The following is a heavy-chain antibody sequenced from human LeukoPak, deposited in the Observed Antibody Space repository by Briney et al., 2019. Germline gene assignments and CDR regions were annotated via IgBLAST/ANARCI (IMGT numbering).Heavy chain of an antibody. CDR1: GYTLTELS. CDR2: FDPVDGET. D-gene: IGHD3-22*01. Sequence: ASVKVACKVSGYTLTELSMHWVRQAPGKGLEWMGGFDPVDGETIYAQKFQGRVTMTEDTSTDTAYMELSSLRSEDTAVYYCATLIPTYYYDSSGFDYWGQGTLVTVSS. V-gene: IGHV1-24*01. CDR3: ATLIPTYYYDSSGFDY. J-gene: IGHJ4*02.